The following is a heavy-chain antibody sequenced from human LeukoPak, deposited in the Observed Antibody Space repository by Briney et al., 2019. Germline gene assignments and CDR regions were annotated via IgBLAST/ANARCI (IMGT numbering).Heavy chain of an antibody. Sequence: SETLSLTCAVYGGSFSDYFWGWIRQPPGKGLEWIGEINHSGRTYYNPSLKSRVTISVDTSKNQFSLKLSSVTAADTAVYYCARVITRRIAVAGHFDYWGQGTLVTVSS. V-gene: IGHV4-34*01. CDR1: GGSFSDYF. J-gene: IGHJ4*02. CDR3: ARVITRRIAVAGHFDY. D-gene: IGHD6-19*01. CDR2: INHSGRT.